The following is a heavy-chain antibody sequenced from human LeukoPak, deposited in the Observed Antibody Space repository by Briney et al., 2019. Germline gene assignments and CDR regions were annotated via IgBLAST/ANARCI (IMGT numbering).Heavy chain of an antibody. D-gene: IGHD4-11*01. CDR1: GGSISSYY. CDR3: ARAYSNYDNWFDP. Sequence: PSETLSLTYTVSGGSISSYYWSWIRQPPGKGLEWIGYINYSGSTNYNPSLKSRVTISVDTSKNQFSLKLSSVTAADTAVYYCARAYSNYDNWFDPWGQGTLVTVSS. V-gene: IGHV4-59*01. CDR2: INYSGST. J-gene: IGHJ5*02.